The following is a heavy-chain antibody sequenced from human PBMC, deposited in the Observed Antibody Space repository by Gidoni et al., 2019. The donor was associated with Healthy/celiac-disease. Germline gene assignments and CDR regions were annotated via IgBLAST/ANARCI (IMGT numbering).Heavy chain of an antibody. D-gene: IGHD5-12*01. CDR3: ARESGDGYNYGGLGYFDY. CDR2: INPSGGST. V-gene: IGHV1-46*01. J-gene: IGHJ4*02. CDR1: GYTFTSYY. Sequence: QVQLVQSGAEVKKPGASVKVSCKASGYTFTSYYMHWVRQAPGQGLEWMGIINPSGGSTSYAQKFQGRVTMTRDTSTSTVYMELSSLRSEDTAVYYCARESGDGYNYGGLGYFDYWGQGTLVTVSS.